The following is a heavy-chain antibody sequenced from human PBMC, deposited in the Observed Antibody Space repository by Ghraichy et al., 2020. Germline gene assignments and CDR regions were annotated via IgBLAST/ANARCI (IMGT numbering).Heavy chain of an antibody. V-gene: IGHV3-21*06. D-gene: IGHD3-16*01. CDR3: ARDLSYGAPGGFDV. Sequence: GESLRLSCEASGFIFNRYSFNWVRQAPGKGLEWISTISKNSDYIYYAESVEGRFTISRDNAKNALYLQLSSLRGDDTAIYYCARDLSYGAPGGFDVWGQGTMVTVS. CDR2: ISKNSDYI. J-gene: IGHJ3*01. CDR1: GFIFNRYS.